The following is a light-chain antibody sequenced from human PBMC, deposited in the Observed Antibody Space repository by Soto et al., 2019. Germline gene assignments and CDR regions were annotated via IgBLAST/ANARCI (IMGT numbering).Light chain of an antibody. Sequence: QSALTQPASVSGSPGQSITISCTGTSSDVGSYNLVSWYQHHPGKAPKLMIYEGSKRPSGVSNRFSGSKSGNTASLTISGLQAEDEADYYCCSYAGTTTYVLFGGGTQLTVL. CDR2: EGS. J-gene: IGLJ2*01. V-gene: IGLV2-23*01. CDR3: CSYAGTTTYVL. CDR1: SSDVGSYNL.